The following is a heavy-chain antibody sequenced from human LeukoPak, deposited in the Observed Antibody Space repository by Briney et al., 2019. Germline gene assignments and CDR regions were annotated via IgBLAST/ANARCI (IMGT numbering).Heavy chain of an antibody. CDR3: ARVERGLQFGDY. Sequence: SETLSLTCTVSGGSISSGSYYWAWIRQPPGKGLEWIGSFYYSGSTYYNPSLKSRVTISVDTSKNQFSLKLSSVTAADTAVYYCARVERGLQFGDYWGQGTLVTVSS. D-gene: IGHD5-24*01. V-gene: IGHV4-39*07. CDR1: GGSISSGSYY. J-gene: IGHJ4*02. CDR2: FYYSGST.